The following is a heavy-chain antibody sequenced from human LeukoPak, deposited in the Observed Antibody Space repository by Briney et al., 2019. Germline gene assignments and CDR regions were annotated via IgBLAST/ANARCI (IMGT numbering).Heavy chain of an antibody. V-gene: IGHV3-23*01. Sequence: GGSLRLSCAASGFTFSSYAMSWVRQAPGKGLEWVSAFSGSGGSTYYADSVKGRFTISRDNSKNTLYLQMNSLRAEDTAVYYCAKGVNDYGDYGPAWGQGTLVTVSS. CDR3: AKGVNDYGDYGPA. CDR1: GFTFSSYA. J-gene: IGHJ5*02. D-gene: IGHD4-17*01. CDR2: FSGSGGST.